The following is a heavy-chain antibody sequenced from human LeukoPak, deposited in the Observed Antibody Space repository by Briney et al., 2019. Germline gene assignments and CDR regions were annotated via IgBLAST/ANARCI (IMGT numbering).Heavy chain of an antibody. CDR1: GYTFTSYA. CDR2: INAGNGNT. J-gene: IGHJ5*02. CDR3: ARHSSGYGWFDP. V-gene: IGHV1-3*01. D-gene: IGHD6-19*01. Sequence: ASVKVSCKASGYTFTSYAMHWVRQAPGQRLEWMGWINAGNGNTKYSQKFQGRVTITRDTSASTAYMELSSLRSEDTAVYYCARHSSGYGWFDPWGQGTLVTVSS.